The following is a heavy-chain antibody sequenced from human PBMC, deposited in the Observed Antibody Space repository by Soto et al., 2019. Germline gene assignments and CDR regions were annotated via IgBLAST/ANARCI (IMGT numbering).Heavy chain of an antibody. CDR1: GDSITSNSYF. J-gene: IGHJ4*02. CDR2: IYHSGST. D-gene: IGHD3-22*01. Sequence: SETLSLTCTVSGDSITSNSYFWAWIRQPPGKGLEWIGSIYHSGSTYYNPSLKSRVTISVDRSKNQFSLKLSSVTAADTAVYYCARAGYYDSTGMGFGFDYWGQGTLVTVSS. V-gene: IGHV4-39*07. CDR3: ARAGYYDSTGMGFGFDY.